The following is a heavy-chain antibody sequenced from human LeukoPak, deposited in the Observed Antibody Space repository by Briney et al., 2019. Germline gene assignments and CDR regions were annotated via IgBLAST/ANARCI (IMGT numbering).Heavy chain of an antibody. CDR3: ARITIDCSSTSCYTGGYNWFDP. V-gene: IGHV3-7*03. Sequence: GGSLRLSCAASGFTFSSYWMSWVRQAPGKGLEWVANIKQDGSEKYYVDSVKGRFTISRDNAKNSLYLQMNSLRAEDTAVYYCARITIDCSSTSCYTGGYNWFDPWGQGTLVTVSS. J-gene: IGHJ5*02. D-gene: IGHD2-2*02. CDR1: GFTFSSYW. CDR2: IKQDGSEK.